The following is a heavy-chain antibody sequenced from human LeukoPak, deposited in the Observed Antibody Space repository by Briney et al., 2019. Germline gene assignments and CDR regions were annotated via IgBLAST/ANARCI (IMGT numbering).Heavy chain of an antibody. D-gene: IGHD3-9*01. Sequence: ASVKVSCKASGYTFTGYYMHWVRLAPGQGLEWMGWINPNSGGTNCAQKFQGRVTMTRDTSISTAYMELSRLRSDDTAVYYCARESISYYYYYMDVWGKGTTVTVSS. CDR2: INPNSGGT. V-gene: IGHV1-2*02. J-gene: IGHJ6*03. CDR3: ARESISYYYYYMDV. CDR1: GYTFTGYY.